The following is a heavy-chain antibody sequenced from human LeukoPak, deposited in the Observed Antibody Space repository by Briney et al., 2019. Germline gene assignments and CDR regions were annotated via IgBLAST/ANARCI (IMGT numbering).Heavy chain of an antibody. Sequence: GGSLRLSCTASEFSLTSHAMHWVRQAPGKGLEWVAVISYDGSKKYYADSVKGRFTISRDSSENTLYLRMNSLTSEDTAVYYCARGWARVITITADHWGQGTLVTVSS. CDR2: ISYDGSKK. J-gene: IGHJ5*02. V-gene: IGHV3-30-3*01. CDR1: EFSLTSHA. D-gene: IGHD5-12*01. CDR3: ARGWARVITITADH.